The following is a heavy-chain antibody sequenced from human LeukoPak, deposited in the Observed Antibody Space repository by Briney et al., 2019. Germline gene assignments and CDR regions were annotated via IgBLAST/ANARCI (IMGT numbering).Heavy chain of an antibody. D-gene: IGHD2-15*01. V-gene: IGHV1-24*01. CDR2: FDPEDGET. CDR3: ARATDCSGGSCPTDSGSKFGY. Sequence: GASVKVSCKVSGYTLTELSMHWVRQAPGKGLEWMGGFDPEDGETIYAQKFQGRVTMTEDTSTDTAYMELSSLRSEDTAVYYCARATDCSGGSCPTDSGSKFGYWGQGTLVTVPS. CDR1: GYTLTELS. J-gene: IGHJ4*02.